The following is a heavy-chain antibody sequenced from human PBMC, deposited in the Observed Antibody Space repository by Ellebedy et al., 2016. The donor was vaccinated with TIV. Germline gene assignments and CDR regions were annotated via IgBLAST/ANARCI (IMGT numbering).Heavy chain of an antibody. D-gene: IGHD3-10*01. Sequence: PGGSLRLSCTASGFIVSTNHMSWVRQAPGKGLEWVGGYTNYADSVKGRFTISTHNSRNTLYLQMTNLRTEDTAVYYCAKGSFPFGGKSERIYSFQYWGQGTLVTVSS. CDR1: GFIVSTNH. CDR2: GGYT. J-gene: IGHJ4*02. V-gene: IGHV3-53*04. CDR3: AKGSFPFGGKSERIYSFQY.